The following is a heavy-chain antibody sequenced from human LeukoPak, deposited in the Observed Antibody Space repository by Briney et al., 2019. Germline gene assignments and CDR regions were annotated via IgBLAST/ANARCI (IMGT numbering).Heavy chain of an antibody. V-gene: IGHV3-48*03. Sequence: GGSLRLSCAASGFTFSSYEMNWVRQAPGEGLEWVSYISSIGSTIYYADSVKGRLTISRDNAKNSLYLQMNSLRAEDTAVYYCAELGITMIGGVWGKGTTVTISS. CDR1: GFTFSSYE. J-gene: IGHJ6*04. CDR3: AELGITMIGGV. CDR2: ISSIGSTI. D-gene: IGHD3-10*02.